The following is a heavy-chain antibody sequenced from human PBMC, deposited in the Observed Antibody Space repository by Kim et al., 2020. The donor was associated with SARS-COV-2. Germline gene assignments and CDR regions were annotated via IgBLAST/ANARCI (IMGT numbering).Heavy chain of an antibody. CDR1: GFVFSNYW. V-gene: IGHV3-74*01. CDR2: INGDGSVT. CDR3: ARPRYDGDYIWDH. J-gene: IGHJ4*02. Sequence: GGSLRLSCTATGFVFSNYWLAWVRQAPGKAPEWVSHINGDGSVTAYADSVKGRFTISGDHAKSSLYLQMNSLRVEDTGVYFCARPRYDGDYIWDHWGQGT. D-gene: IGHD4-17*01.